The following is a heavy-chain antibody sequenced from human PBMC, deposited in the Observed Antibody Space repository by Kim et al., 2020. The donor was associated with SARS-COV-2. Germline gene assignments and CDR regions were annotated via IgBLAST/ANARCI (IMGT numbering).Heavy chain of an antibody. V-gene: IGHV4-34*01. Sequence: SETLSLTCAVYGGSFSGYYWSWIRQPPGKGLEWIGEINHSGSTNYNPSLKSRVTISVDTSKNQFSLKLSSVTAADTTVYYCARGVQGCSGGSCYSHRWGVYYFDYWGQGTLVTVSS. CDR1: GGSFSGYY. D-gene: IGHD2-15*01. CDR3: ARGVQGCSGGSCYSHRWGVYYFDY. CDR2: INHSGST. J-gene: IGHJ4*02.